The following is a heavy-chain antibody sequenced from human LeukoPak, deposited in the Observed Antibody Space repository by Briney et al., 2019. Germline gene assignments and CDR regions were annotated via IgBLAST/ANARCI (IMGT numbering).Heavy chain of an antibody. CDR2: IYYSGST. CDR1: GFTFSSYS. V-gene: IGHV4-30-4*08. CDR3: ARDGYYDSSGYLDY. Sequence: LRLSCAASGFTFSSYSMNWVRQPPGKGLEWIGYIYYSGSTYYNPSLKSRVTISVDTSKNQFSLKLSSVTAADTAVYYCARDGYYDSSGYLDYWGQGTLVTVSS. D-gene: IGHD3-22*01. J-gene: IGHJ4*02.